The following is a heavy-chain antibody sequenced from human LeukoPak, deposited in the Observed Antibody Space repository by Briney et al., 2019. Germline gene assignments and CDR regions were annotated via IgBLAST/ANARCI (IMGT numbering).Heavy chain of an antibody. V-gene: IGHV3-30*02. J-gene: IGHJ4*02. CDR3: AKRDVVGYCSGGNCYPFDY. Sequence: GGSLRLSCAASGFTFSSYGMHWVRQAPGKGLEWVAFIRYDGSNKYYADSVKGRFTISRDNSKNTLYLQMNSLRAEDTAVYYCAKRDVVGYCSGGNCYPFDYWGQGTLVTVSS. CDR2: IRYDGSNK. D-gene: IGHD2-15*01. CDR1: GFTFSSYG.